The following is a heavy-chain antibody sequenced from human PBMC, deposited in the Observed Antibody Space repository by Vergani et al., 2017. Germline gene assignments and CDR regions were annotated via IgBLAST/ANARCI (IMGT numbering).Heavy chain of an antibody. CDR2: INHSGST. J-gene: IGHJ4*02. CDR3: ARGTRRGGVDC. V-gene: IGHV4-34*01. CDR1: GGSFSGYY. Sequence: QVQLHQWGAGLLKPSETLSLTCAVYGGSFSGYYWSWIRQPPGKGLEWSGEINHSGSTNYNPSLKSRVTISVDTSKNQFSLKLSSVTAADTAVYYCARGTRRGGVDCWGQGTLVTVSS. D-gene: IGHD3-10*01.